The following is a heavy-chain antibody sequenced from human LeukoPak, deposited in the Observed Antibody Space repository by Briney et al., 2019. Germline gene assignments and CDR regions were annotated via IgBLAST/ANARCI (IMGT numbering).Heavy chain of an antibody. J-gene: IGHJ4*02. CDR3: ARDRDSGTTDY. D-gene: IGHD1-7*01. Sequence: PSQTPSLTCTVSGGSISSGSYYWSWIRQPAGKGLEWIGRIYTSGSTNYNPSLKSRVTISVDTSKNQFSLKLSSVTAADTAVYYCARDRDSGTTDYWGQGTLVTVSS. V-gene: IGHV4-61*02. CDR2: IYTSGST. CDR1: GGSISSGSYY.